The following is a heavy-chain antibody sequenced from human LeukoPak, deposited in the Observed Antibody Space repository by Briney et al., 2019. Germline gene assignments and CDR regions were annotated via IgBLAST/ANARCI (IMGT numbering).Heavy chain of an antibody. D-gene: IGHD3-22*01. CDR3: ARAPYYYDSSGYYYYYYYYMDV. CDR1: GYTFTGYY. J-gene: IGHJ6*03. V-gene: IGHV3-21*01. Sequence: ASVKVSCKASGYTFTGYYMHWVRQAPGKGLEWVSSISSSSSYIYYADSVKGRFTISRDNAKNSLYLQMNSLRAEDTAVYYCARAPYYYDSSGYYYYYYYYMDVWGKGTTVTISS. CDR2: ISSSSSYI.